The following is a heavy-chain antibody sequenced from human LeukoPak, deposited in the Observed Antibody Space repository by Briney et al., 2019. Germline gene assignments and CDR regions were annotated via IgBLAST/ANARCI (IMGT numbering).Heavy chain of an antibody. CDR2: IDPSDSYT. CDR3: ARSSDWYSPHFDY. CDR1: GYSFTSYW. D-gene: IGHD6-19*01. Sequence: GESLKISCKGSGYSFTSYWISWVRQMPGKGLEWMGRIDPSDSYTNYSPSFQGHVTISADKSTSTAYLQWSSLKASDTAMYYCARSSDWYSPHFDYWGQGTLVTVSS. J-gene: IGHJ4*02. V-gene: IGHV5-10-1*01.